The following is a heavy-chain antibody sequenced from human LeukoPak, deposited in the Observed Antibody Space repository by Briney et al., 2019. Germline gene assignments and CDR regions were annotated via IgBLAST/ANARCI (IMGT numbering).Heavy chain of an antibody. CDR1: GFTFSAYG. D-gene: IGHD4-17*01. Sequence: VGPLRLSCAASGFTFSAYGMRWVRQAPGKGLERVAFIRYDGSNKYYADSLRGRFTISRDNSKNTLYLQMNSLTAEDTAVYYCAKRMGPMVTTGDRPLDYWGEGILVTVSS. CDR3: AKRMGPMVTTGDRPLDY. J-gene: IGHJ4*02. V-gene: IGHV3-30*02. CDR2: IRYDGSNK.